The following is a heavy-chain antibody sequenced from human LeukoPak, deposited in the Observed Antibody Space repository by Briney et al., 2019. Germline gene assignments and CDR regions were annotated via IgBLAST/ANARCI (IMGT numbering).Heavy chain of an antibody. CDR1: GYTFTIYA. J-gene: IGHJ6*04. CDR2: INAGNGNT. Sequence: ASVTVSFKASGYTFTIYAMHWVRQAPGQRLEWMGWINAGNGNTKYSQKFQGRVTITRDTSASTAYMELSSLRSEDTAAYYCARGYAGDIGYYYGMDVWGKGTTVTVSS. V-gene: IGHV1-3*01. CDR3: ARGYAGDIGYYYGMDV. D-gene: IGHD2-15*01.